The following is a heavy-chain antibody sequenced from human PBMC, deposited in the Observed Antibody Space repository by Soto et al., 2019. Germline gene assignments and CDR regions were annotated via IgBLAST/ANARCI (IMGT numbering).Heavy chain of an antibody. V-gene: IGHV3-30*18. CDR1: RFTFSTYG. CDR3: AKEGVSFSTSCSRCYGLDV. J-gene: IGHJ6*02. Sequence: QVQLVESGGGVVQPGRSLRLSCAASRFTFSTYGMHWVHQAPGKGLEWVAALSHDGSNKYYAGSVKGRFTISRDNSKNTLYLEMDSLRLDDTAVYYCAKEGVSFSTSCSRCYGLDVWGQGTPVTVSS. CDR2: LSHDGSNK. D-gene: IGHD2-2*01.